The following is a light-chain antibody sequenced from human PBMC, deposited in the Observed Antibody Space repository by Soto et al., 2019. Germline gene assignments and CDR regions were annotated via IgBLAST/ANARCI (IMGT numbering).Light chain of an antibody. Sequence: DIVMTQSPDSLAVSLGERATINCKSSQSVLYSSNNKNYLAWYQQKPGQPPKLLIYWASTRESGVPDRFSGSGSGTDFTLTISSLQAEDVAVYYCQQYYSTVGVTFGPGTKVDIK. CDR3: QQYYSTVGVT. V-gene: IGKV4-1*01. CDR2: WAS. J-gene: IGKJ3*01. CDR1: QSVLYSSNNKNY.